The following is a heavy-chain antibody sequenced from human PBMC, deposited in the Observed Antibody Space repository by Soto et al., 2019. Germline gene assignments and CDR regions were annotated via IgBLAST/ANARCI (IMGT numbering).Heavy chain of an antibody. D-gene: IGHD6-6*01. Sequence: QVQLVQSGAEVKKPGSSVKVSCKASGGTFSSYAISWVRQAPGQGLEWMGGIIPIFGTANYAQKFQCRVTITADESTSTAYMELSSLRYDDTAVYYGARWDSRSSRDDYYGMDVWGQGTTVTVSS. CDR3: ARWDSRSSRDDYYGMDV. J-gene: IGHJ6*02. V-gene: IGHV1-69*01. CDR1: GGTFSSYA. CDR2: IIPIFGTA.